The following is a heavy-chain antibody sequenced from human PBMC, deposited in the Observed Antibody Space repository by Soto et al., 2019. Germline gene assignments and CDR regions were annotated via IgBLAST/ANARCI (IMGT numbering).Heavy chain of an antibody. CDR3: ARHNRYSSTWFEGWFDP. CDR2: MHPGDSDT. V-gene: IGHV5-51*03. D-gene: IGHD6-13*01. Sequence: EVQLVQSGAEVKKAGESLKISCKGSGYSFSNNWVGWVRQMPGKGLEWMGIMHPGDSDTRYSPSFQGQVTISADKSTHPAYLQWSSLKPSDSAMYYCARHNRYSSTWFEGWFDPWGQGTLVTVSS. CDR1: GYSFSNNW. J-gene: IGHJ5*02.